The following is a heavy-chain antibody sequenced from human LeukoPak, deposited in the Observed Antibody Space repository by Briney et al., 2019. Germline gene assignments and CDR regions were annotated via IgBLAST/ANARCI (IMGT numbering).Heavy chain of an antibody. J-gene: IGHJ4*02. Sequence: SETLSLTCTVSGGSISSYYWSWIRQPPGKGLEWIGYIYYSGSTNYNPSLKSRVTISVDTSKNQFSLKLSSVTAADTAVYYCAGGSGSGWMVDSWGQGILVTVSS. CDR3: AGGSGSGWMVDS. D-gene: IGHD6-19*01. CDR1: GGSISSYY. CDR2: IYYSGST. V-gene: IGHV4-59*01.